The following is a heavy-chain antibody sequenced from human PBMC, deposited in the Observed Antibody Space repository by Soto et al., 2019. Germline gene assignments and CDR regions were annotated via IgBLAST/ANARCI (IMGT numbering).Heavy chain of an antibody. D-gene: IGHD3-10*01. CDR1: GFTFSSYD. CDR2: IGTAGDT. V-gene: IGHV3-13*01. Sequence: GSLRLSCAASGFTFSSYDMHWVRQATGKGLEWVSAIGTAGDTYYPGSVKGRFTISRENAKNSLYLQMNSLRAEDTAVYYCARVRYYYGSGSSGHYYYYYGMDVWGQGTTVTVSS. CDR3: ARVRYYYGSGSSGHYYYYYGMDV. J-gene: IGHJ6*02.